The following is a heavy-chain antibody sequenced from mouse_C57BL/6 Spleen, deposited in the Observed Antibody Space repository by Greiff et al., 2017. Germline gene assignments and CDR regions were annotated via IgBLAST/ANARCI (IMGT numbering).Heavy chain of an antibody. D-gene: IGHD2-4*01. CDR3: VTYDYDGYAMDY. Sequence: EVQLVESGGGLVQPKGSLKLSCAASGFSFNTYAMNWVRQAPGKGLEWVARIRSKSNNYATYYADSVKDRFTISRDDSESMLYLQMNNLKTEDTAMYYCVTYDYDGYAMDYWGQGTSVTVSS. CDR2: IRSKSNNYAT. CDR1: GFSFNTYA. V-gene: IGHV10-1*01. J-gene: IGHJ4*01.